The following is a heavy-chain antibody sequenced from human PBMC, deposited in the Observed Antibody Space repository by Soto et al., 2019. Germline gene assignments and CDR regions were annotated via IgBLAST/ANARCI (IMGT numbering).Heavy chain of an antibody. CDR2: ISSSSASI. CDR3: ASADILTGFVDY. Sequence: EVQLVESGGGLVKPGGSLRLSCAAFGFTFRTHTMNWVRQAPGRGLEWVSVISSSSASIYYADSLKGRFTISRDNAKNSLYLQMNSLRADDIAVYYCASADILTGFVDYWGQGTLVTVSS. CDR1: GFTFRTHT. D-gene: IGHD3-9*01. V-gene: IGHV3-21*01. J-gene: IGHJ4*02.